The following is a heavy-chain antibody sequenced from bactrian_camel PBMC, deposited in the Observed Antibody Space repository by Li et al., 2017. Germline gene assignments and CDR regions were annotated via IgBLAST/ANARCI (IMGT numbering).Heavy chain of an antibody. Sequence: VQLVESGGGSVQAGGSLRLSCAHFGYSSSRHCMGWFRQAPGKAREGIAGIRRDGDEYYADSVKGRFTISRNVLPERLSPQMTRLKAEDTAMYYCAAGPDVGREKHLTADQVLSIRRNNFWGQGTQVTVS. CDR1: GYSSSRHC. D-gene: IGHD3*01. J-gene: IGHJ4*01. CDR2: IRRDGDE. CDR3: AAGPDVGREKHLTADQVLSIRRNNF. V-gene: IGHV3S31*01.